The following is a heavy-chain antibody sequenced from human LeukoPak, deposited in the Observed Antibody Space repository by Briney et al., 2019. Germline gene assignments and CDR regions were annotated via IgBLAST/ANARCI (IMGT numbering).Heavy chain of an antibody. Sequence: PSETLSLTCTVSGDSISSSSYYWGWIRQPPGKGLEWIGSISYGGSTYYNPSLKSRITISVDTSKNQFSLKLSSVTAADTAVYYCARGHVDVLLWFGGDYYYYMDVWGKGTTVTVSS. D-gene: IGHD3-10*01. CDR2: ISYGGST. J-gene: IGHJ6*03. V-gene: IGHV4-39*07. CDR3: ARGHVDVLLWFGGDYYYYMDV. CDR1: GDSISSSSYY.